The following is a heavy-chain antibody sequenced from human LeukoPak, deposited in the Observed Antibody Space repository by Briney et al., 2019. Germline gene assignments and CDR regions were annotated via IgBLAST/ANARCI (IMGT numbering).Heavy chain of an antibody. J-gene: IGHJ4*02. D-gene: IGHD3-9*01. V-gene: IGHV4-30-4*01. CDR1: GGSISSGDYY. Sequence: SETLSPTCTVSGGSISSGDYYWSWIRQPPGKGLEWIGYIYYSGSTYYNPSLKSRVTISVDTSKNQFSLKLSSVTAADTAVYYCARAASTLRYFDWLLDYYFDYWGQGTLVTVSS. CDR2: IYYSGST. CDR3: ARAASTLRYFDWLLDYYFDY.